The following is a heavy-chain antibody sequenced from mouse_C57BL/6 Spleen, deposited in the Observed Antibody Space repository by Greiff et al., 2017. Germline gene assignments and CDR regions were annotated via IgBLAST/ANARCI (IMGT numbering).Heavy chain of an antibody. J-gene: IGHJ1*03. Sequence: QVQLQQPGAELVRPGSSVKLSCKASGYTFTSYWMHWVKQRPIQGLEWIGNIDPSDSETHYNQKFKDKATLTVDKSSSTAYMQLSSLTSEDSAVYYCARERKLTGTYGYFDVWGTGTTVTVSS. CDR1: GYTFTSYW. CDR3: ARERKLTGTYGYFDV. D-gene: IGHD4-1*01. CDR2: IDPSDSET. V-gene: IGHV1-52*01.